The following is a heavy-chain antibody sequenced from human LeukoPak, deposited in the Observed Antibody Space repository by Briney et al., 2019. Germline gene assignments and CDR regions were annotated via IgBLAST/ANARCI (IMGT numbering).Heavy chain of an antibody. D-gene: IGHD6-19*01. CDR3: ARAPRYSSGWFFDY. J-gene: IGHJ4*02. V-gene: IGHV1-2*06. Sequence: ASVKVSCKASGYTFTGYYMHWVRQAPGQGLEWMGRINPNSGGTNYAQKFQGRVTMTRDTSISTAYMELSRLRSDDTAVYYCARAPRYSSGWFFDYWAREPWSPSPQ. CDR2: INPNSGGT. CDR1: GYTFTGYY.